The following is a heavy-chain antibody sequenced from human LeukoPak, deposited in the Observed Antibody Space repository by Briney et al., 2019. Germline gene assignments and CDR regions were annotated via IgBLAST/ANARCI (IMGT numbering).Heavy chain of an antibody. CDR1: GFIFSSYE. CDR2: ISTSGNTR. V-gene: IGHV3-48*03. J-gene: IGHJ4*02. D-gene: IGHD6-19*01. CDR3: AKVIAVAGDFDY. Sequence: PGGSLRLSCAASGFIFSSYEMNWVRQAPGKGLEWVSYISTSGNTRYYADSVKGRFTISRDNSKNSLYLQMNSLRTEDTALYYCAKVIAVAGDFDYWGQGTLVTVSS.